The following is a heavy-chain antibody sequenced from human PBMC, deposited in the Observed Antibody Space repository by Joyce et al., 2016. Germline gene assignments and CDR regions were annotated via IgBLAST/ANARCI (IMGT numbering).Heavy chain of an antibody. CDR3: ARDSNYYDFWSTYYRMDV. V-gene: IGHV1-69*01. CDR1: GGTLSSYT. J-gene: IGHJ6*04. CDR2: IIPICGTP. Sequence: QVQLVQSGAEVKKPGSSVKVSCKASGGTLSSYTFSWVRQAPGQGLEWMGGIIPICGTPKYAQKFQGRVTITADESTSTAYMELSSLRSEDTAVYYCARDSNYYDFWSTYYRMDVWGKGTTVTVSS. D-gene: IGHD3-3*01.